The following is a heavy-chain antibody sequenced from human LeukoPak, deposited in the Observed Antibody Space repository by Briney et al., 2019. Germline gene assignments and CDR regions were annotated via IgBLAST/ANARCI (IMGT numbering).Heavy chain of an antibody. D-gene: IGHD3-10*01. CDR3: ASNYYGSGSYSDY. J-gene: IGHJ4*02. CDR1: GGPISSSSYY. Sequence: PSETLSLTCTVSGGPISSSSYYWGWIRQPPGKGLEWIGSIYYSGSTYYNPSLKSRVTISVDTSKNQFSLKLSSVTAADTAVYYCASNYYGSGSYSDYWGQGTLVTVSS. CDR2: IYYSGST. V-gene: IGHV4-39*01.